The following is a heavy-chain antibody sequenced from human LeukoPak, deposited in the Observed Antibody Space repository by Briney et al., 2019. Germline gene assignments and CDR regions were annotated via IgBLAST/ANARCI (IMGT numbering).Heavy chain of an antibody. Sequence: GESLKISCQASGYSFSIYWIGWVRQMPGKGLEWMGIIYPGDSDTRYSPSFQGQVTISVDKSVSAAYLQWSSLKASDTAMYYCASPPTRECSSISCPLSYWGQGTLVTVSS. V-gene: IGHV5-51*01. CDR1: GYSFSIYW. D-gene: IGHD2-2*01. CDR3: ASPPTRECSSISCPLSY. J-gene: IGHJ4*02. CDR2: IYPGDSDT.